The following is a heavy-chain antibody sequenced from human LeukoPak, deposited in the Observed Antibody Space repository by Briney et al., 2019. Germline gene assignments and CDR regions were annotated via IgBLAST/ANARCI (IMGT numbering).Heavy chain of an antibody. CDR2: IDSSGTT. V-gene: IGHV4-39*01. D-gene: IGHD5-18*01. CDR3: ARHGYIQFWLY. Sequence: SETLSLTCTVLGAPITRDTYFWGWIRQSPEKGLEWIGSIDSSGTTHYNSSLKSRVIISVDTSKNQVSLNLTSVTSVDTAVYYCARHGYIQFWLYWGQGTQVIVSS. J-gene: IGHJ4*02. CDR1: GAPITRDTYF.